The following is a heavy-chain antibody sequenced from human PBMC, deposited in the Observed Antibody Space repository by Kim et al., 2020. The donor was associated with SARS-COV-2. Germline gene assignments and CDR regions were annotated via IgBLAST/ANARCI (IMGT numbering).Heavy chain of an antibody. CDR3: AWGGYSYGLDY. V-gene: IGHV4-59*01. CDR2: IYYSGST. D-gene: IGHD5-18*01. CDR1: GGSISSYY. Sequence: SETLSLTCTVSGGSISSYYWSWIRQPPGKGLEWIGYIYYSGSTNYNPSLKSRVTISVDTSKNQFSLKLSSVTAADTAVYYCAWGGYSYGLDYWGQEPWSPSPQ. J-gene: IGHJ4*01.